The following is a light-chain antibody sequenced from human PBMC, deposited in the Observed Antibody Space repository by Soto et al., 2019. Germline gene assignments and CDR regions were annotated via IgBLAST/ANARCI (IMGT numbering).Light chain of an antibody. V-gene: IGKV1-39*01. CDR2: AAS. CDR1: QSISSY. J-gene: IGKJ2*01. CDR3: QQSYSTLSYT. Sequence: DIQMTQSPSSLSASVGDRVTITCRASQSISSYLNWYQQKPGKAPKLLIYAASSLQSGVPSRFSGSGSGTDFTLTISSLQPEEFATYYCQQSYSTLSYTFGQGTKLEIK.